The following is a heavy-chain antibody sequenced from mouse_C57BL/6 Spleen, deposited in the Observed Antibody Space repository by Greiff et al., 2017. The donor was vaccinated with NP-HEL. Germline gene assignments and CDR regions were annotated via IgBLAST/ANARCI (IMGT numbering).Heavy chain of an antibody. CDR2: IDPSDSYT. D-gene: IGHD2-4*01. CDR3: AREGGLRPYAMDY. V-gene: IGHV1-50*01. Sequence: QVQLQQPGAELVKPGASVKLSCKASGYTFTSYWMQWVKQRPGQGLEWIGEIDPSDSYTNYNQKFKGKATLTVDTSSSTAYMQLSSLTSEDSAVYYCAREGGLRPYAMDYWGQGTSVTVSS. CDR1: GYTFTSYW. J-gene: IGHJ4*01.